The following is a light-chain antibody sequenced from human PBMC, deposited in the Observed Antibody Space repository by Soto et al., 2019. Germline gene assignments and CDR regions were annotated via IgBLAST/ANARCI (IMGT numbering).Light chain of an antibody. J-gene: IGKJ5*01. CDR2: GAS. CDR3: QQYNNWPPIT. Sequence: EIVMTQSPGTLSVSPGERATLSCRASQSVSSSLAWYQQKPGQAPRLLIYGASTRASGIPARFSGSGSGTEFTLTISSLQSEDFAVYYCQQYNNWPPITFGQGTRLEIK. V-gene: IGKV3-15*01. CDR1: QSVSSS.